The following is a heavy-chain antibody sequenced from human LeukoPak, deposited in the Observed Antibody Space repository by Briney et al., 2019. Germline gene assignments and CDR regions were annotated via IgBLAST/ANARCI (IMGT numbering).Heavy chain of an antibody. J-gene: IGHJ5*02. Sequence: ASVKVSCKASGGTFISYAISWVRQAPGQGLEWMGRIIPIFGTANYAQKFQGRVTITTDESTSTAYMELSSLRSEDTAVYYCARDRYSSSWTSPFDPWGQGTLVTVSS. CDR3: ARDRYSSSWTSPFDP. CDR2: IIPIFGTA. D-gene: IGHD6-13*01. CDR1: GGTFISYA. V-gene: IGHV1-69*05.